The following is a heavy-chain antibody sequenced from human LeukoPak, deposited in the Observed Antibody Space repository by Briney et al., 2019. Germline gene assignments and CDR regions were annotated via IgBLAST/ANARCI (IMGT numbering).Heavy chain of an antibody. CDR1: GVSISSGGYY. V-gene: IGHV4-31*03. D-gene: IGHD3-10*01. J-gene: IGHJ4*02. CDR2: IYYSGST. Sequence: SQTRSLTCTVSGVSISSGGYYWSWIRQHPGKGLDWFGYIYYSGSTYYNPHIIRRGTISVDTSKNQVALKLRSVTAADTAVYYCARGFGEGYFDYWGQGTLVTVFS. CDR3: ARGFGEGYFDY.